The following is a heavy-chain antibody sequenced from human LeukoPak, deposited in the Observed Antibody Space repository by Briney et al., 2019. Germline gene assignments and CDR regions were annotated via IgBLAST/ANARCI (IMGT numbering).Heavy chain of an antibody. CDR1: GFTVSSNY. CDR2: IYSGGST. V-gene: IGHV3-66*01. CDR3: ARAHDFWSGYWDSYYMDV. J-gene: IGHJ6*03. D-gene: IGHD3-3*01. Sequence: GGSLRLSCAASGFTVSSNYMSWVRQAPGKGLEWVSVIYSGGSTYYADSVKGRFTISRDNSKNTLYLQMNSLRAEDTAVYYCARAHDFWSGYWDSYYMDVWGKGTTVTVSS.